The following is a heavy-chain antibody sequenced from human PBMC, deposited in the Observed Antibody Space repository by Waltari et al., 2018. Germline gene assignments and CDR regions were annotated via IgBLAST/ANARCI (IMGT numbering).Heavy chain of an antibody. CDR3: ATMTIVPTYLHY. J-gene: IGHJ4*02. CDR2: ISTSGHTI. D-gene: IGHD2-21*01. Sequence: QVHLVESGGNLVKPGGSLRLSCAASGFHFSEYYMNWIRQAPGKGLEWVSYISTSGHTIYYADSVKGRFTVSRDNAKNALYLQMNSLRAEDTAVYYCATMTIVPTYLHYWGQGTLVTVSS. V-gene: IGHV3-11*01. CDR1: GFHFSEYY.